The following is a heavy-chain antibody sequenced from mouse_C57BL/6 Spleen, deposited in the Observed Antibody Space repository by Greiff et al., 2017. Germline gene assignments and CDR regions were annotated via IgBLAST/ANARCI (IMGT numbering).Heavy chain of an antibody. J-gene: IGHJ1*03. CDR3: ARCDGYSYFDV. V-gene: IGHV1-52*01. D-gene: IGHD2-3*01. CDR2: IDPSDSET. CDR1: GYTFTSYW. Sequence: QVQLQQPGAELVRPGSSVKLSCKASGYTFTSYWMHWVKQRPIQGLEWIGNIDPSDSETHYNQKFKDKATLTVDKSSSTAYMQLSSLTSEDSAVYYCARCDGYSYFDVWGTGTTVTVSS.